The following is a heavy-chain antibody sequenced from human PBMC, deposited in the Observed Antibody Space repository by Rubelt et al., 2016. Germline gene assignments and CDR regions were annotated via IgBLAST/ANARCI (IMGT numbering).Heavy chain of an antibody. J-gene: IGHJ4*02. CDR2: VNGDGSST. V-gene: IGHV3-74*01. D-gene: IGHD6-6*01. Sequence: VSRVNGDGSSTNYADAVKGRFTISRDNAKNTLYLQMNSLRAEDTAVYYCARFLSASGYFDYWGQGTLVTVSS. CDR3: ARFLSASGYFDY.